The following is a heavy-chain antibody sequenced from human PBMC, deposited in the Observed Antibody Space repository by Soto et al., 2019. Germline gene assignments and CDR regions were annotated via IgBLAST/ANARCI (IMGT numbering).Heavy chain of an antibody. D-gene: IGHD6-19*01. CDR3: ARDREAGYNFYYGMDV. V-gene: IGHV4-4*07. Sequence: PSETLSLICSVSGADINTYSWTWIRQPAGKGLEWIGRIYTSASINYNPSLKGRVTLSVDTSTNQVSLRLASVTAADTAIYYCARDREAGYNFYYGMDVWGQGTTVTVLL. CDR1: GADINTYS. J-gene: IGHJ6*02. CDR2: IYTSASI.